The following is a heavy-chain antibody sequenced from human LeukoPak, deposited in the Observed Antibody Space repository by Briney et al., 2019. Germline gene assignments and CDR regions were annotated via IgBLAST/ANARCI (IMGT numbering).Heavy chain of an antibody. CDR3: ARDPGIAAAGNSFDP. Sequence: SVKVSCKASGGTFSSYAISWVRQAPGQGLEWMGGIIPIFGTANYAQKFQGRVTITADESTSTAYMELSSLRSEDTAVYYCARDPGIAAAGNSFDPWGQGTLVTVSS. D-gene: IGHD6-13*01. CDR2: IIPIFGTA. J-gene: IGHJ5*02. CDR1: GGTFSSYA. V-gene: IGHV1-69*13.